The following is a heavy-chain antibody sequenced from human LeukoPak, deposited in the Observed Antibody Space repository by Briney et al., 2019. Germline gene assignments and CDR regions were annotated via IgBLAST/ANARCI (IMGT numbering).Heavy chain of an antibody. Sequence: SETLSLTCAVSGGSISTYYWSWIRQPPGKGLEWIGYIHYTGNTNYNPSPKSRVTISLDTSKNQFSLKLSSVTAADTAVYYCAREGTGASRWFDPWGQGTLVTVSS. CDR3: AREGTGASRWFDP. D-gene: IGHD1-26*01. CDR1: GGSISTYY. CDR2: IHYTGNT. J-gene: IGHJ5*02. V-gene: IGHV4-59*01.